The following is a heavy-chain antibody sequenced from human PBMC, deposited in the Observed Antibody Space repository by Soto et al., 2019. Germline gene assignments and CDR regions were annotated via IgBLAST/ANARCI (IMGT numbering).Heavy chain of an antibody. CDR1: GFTFGDFA. CDR2: ITGGGDYT. Sequence: EVQLLESGGDLVQPVGSLRLSCAASGFTFGDFAMNWVRQAPGKGLEWVSGITGGGDYTFYADSVKGRFTISRVQSKNTVYLQMNSLRAEDTALYYCVKKIAGTTTNGAYWYFDLWGRGTLVTVSS. J-gene: IGHJ2*01. D-gene: IGHD2-8*01. V-gene: IGHV3-23*01. CDR3: VKKIAGTTTNGAYWYFDL.